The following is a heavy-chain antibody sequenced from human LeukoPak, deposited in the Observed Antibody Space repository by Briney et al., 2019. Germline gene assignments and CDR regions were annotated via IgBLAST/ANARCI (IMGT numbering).Heavy chain of an antibody. V-gene: IGHV1-18*01. Sequence: ASVNVSCKPSGYTFPSYSIGWVRQSPGQRLWRIVWISAYIDITNYAQKLQGRVTMTTDSSTSTAYMERRSLRSDHTAVYYCARDSPPPIAAAAVFDYWGQGTLVTVSA. D-gene: IGHD6-13*01. CDR1: GYTFPSYS. J-gene: IGHJ4*02. CDR3: ARDSPPPIAAAAVFDY. CDR2: ISAYIDIT.